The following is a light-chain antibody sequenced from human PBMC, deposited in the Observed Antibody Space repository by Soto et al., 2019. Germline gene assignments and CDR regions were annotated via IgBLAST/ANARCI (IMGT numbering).Light chain of an antibody. CDR1: QSVSNC. J-gene: IGKJ4*01. Sequence: EIVLTQSPATLSLSPGERATLSCRASQSVSNCFAWYQQKPCQAPRLLIYDASTRATGSPARFSGSGSGTEFTLTISSLEHEDFAVYYFQQYGSSPLTFGGGTKVEIK. CDR2: DAS. CDR3: QQYGSSPLT. V-gene: IGKV3-11*01.